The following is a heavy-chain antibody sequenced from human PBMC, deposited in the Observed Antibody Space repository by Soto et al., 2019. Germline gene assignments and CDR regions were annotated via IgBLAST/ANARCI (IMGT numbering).Heavy chain of an antibody. J-gene: IGHJ5*02. CDR2: MNPNSGNT. Sequence: ASVKVSCKASVYTFTSCDINWVRQATGHGLEWMGWMNPNSGNTVYAQKFQGRVTMTRDTSISTAYMELSSLRSEDTAVYYCARERTGTTSNWFDPWGQGTLVTVSS. CDR3: ARERTGTTSNWFDP. CDR1: VYTFTSCD. D-gene: IGHD1-7*01. V-gene: IGHV1-8*01.